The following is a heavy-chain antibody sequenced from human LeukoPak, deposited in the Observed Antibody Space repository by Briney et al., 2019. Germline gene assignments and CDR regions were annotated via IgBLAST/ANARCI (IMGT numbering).Heavy chain of an antibody. J-gene: IGHJ4*02. CDR1: GYTFTSYG. CDR3: ARYSGYDWGHYFDY. CDR2: ISAYNGNT. V-gene: IGHV1-18*01. D-gene: IGHD5-12*01. Sequence: ASVKVSCKASGYTFTSYGISWVRQAPGQGLEWMGWISAYNGNTNYAQKLQGRVTMTTDTSTSTAYMELRSLRSEDTAVYYCARYSGYDWGHYFDYWGQGTLVTVSS.